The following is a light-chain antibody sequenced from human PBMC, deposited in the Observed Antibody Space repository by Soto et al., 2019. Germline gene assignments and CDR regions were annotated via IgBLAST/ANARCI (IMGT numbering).Light chain of an antibody. CDR1: NSNIGSNH. V-gene: IGLV1-47*01. CDR2: RNN. Sequence: QSVLTQPPSASGTPGQRVTISCSGSNSNIGSNHVNWYQQLPGTAPKVLIYRNNQRPSGVPDRFSGSKSGTSASLAISGLRSEDEADYYCAAWDDSLSGVVFGGGTKLTVL. CDR3: AAWDDSLSGVV. J-gene: IGLJ2*01.